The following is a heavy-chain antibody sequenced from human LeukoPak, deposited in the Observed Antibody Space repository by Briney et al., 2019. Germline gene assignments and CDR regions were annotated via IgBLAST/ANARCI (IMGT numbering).Heavy chain of an antibody. D-gene: IGHD1-1*01. CDR2: INPSGGST. V-gene: IGHV1-46*01. Sequence: ASVKVSCKAFGHSLTSYSMHWVRQAPGQGLEWMGIINPSGGSTSYAQKFQGRVTMTRDTSSSTVYMELSSLRSEDTAVYYCARGDWTGTTSHFDYWGQGTLVTVSS. CDR1: GHSLTSYS. CDR3: ARGDWTGTTSHFDY. J-gene: IGHJ4*02.